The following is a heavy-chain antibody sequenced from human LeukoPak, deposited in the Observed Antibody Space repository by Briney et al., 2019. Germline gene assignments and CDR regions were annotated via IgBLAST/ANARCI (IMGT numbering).Heavy chain of an antibody. J-gene: IGHJ4*02. V-gene: IGHV4-59*07. D-gene: IGHD3-22*01. CDR3: ARVDYYDSSGYVDY. CDR2: IYYRGST. CDR1: VDSISSYY. Sequence: SDTLSLPCTVSVDSISSYYWMWLRQPPGKGLEWIGYIYYRGSTNYNPSLKSRVTISVDTSKNQFSLKLSSVTAADTAVYYCARVDYYDSSGYVDYWGQGPLVTVSS.